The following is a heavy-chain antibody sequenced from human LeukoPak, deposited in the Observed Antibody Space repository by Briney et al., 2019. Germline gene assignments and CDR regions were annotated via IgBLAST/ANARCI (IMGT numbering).Heavy chain of an antibody. Sequence: ASVKVSCKASGYTFTSYGISWVRQAPGHGLEWMVWIPAYNGNTNYAQKLQGRVTMTTDTSTSTAYMELRSLRSDDTAVYYCARDHCSGGSCYRSPTDYWGQGTLVTVSS. CDR1: GYTFTSYG. J-gene: IGHJ4*02. V-gene: IGHV1-18*01. CDR3: ARDHCSGGSCYRSPTDY. CDR2: IPAYNGNT. D-gene: IGHD2-15*01.